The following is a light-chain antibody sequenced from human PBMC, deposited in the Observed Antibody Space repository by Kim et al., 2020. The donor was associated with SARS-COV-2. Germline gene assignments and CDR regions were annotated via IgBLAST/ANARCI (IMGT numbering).Light chain of an antibody. J-gene: IGKJ1*01. CDR3: QKYDSAPWT. Sequence: DIQMTQSPSSLSASVGDEVTITCRASQGISNYLAWYQQKPGKAPKLLIYATSTLQSGVPSRFRGSRSGTDFTLIITRLQPEDVATYYSQKYDSAPWTFGERTKMDSK. CDR2: ATS. V-gene: IGKV1-27*01. CDR1: QGISNY.